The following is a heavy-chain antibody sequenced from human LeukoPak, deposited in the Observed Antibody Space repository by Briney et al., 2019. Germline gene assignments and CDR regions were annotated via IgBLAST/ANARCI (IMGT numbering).Heavy chain of an antibody. CDR1: AGTFSSYA. CDR2: IIPIFGTA. V-gene: IGHV1-69*05. J-gene: IGHJ4*02. Sequence: SVKVSCKASAGTFSSYAISWVRQAPGQGLEWMGGIIPIFGTANYAQKYQGRVTITTDESTSTAYMELSSLRSEDTAVYYCARNGYCSGGSCYSLYFDYWGQGTLVTVSS. CDR3: ARNGYCSGGSCYSLYFDY. D-gene: IGHD2-15*01.